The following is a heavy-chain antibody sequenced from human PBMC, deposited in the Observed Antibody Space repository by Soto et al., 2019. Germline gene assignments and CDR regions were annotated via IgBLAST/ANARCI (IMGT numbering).Heavy chain of an antibody. CDR1: GFTCSSFG. J-gene: IGHJ4*02. D-gene: IGHD5-12*01. Sequence: QVQLVESGGGVVQPGRSLRLSCAASGFTCSSFGMHWVRQDPGKGLEWVAVASYDGSYKYYADSVKGRFTISRDNSKNTLYLQMNSLRAEDTAVYYCAKERSVVATTPDFDYWGQGTLVTVSS. CDR3: AKERSVVATTPDFDY. V-gene: IGHV3-30*18. CDR2: ASYDGSYK.